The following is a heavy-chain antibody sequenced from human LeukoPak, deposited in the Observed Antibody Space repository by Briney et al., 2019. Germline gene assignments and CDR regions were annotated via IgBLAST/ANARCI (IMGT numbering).Heavy chain of an antibody. CDR2: IIPIFGTA. CDR3: AICLTGVVVAAYFDN. J-gene: IGHJ4*02. CDR1: GGIFSSYA. V-gene: IGHV1-69*06. D-gene: IGHD2-15*01. Sequence: GASVKVSCKASGGIFSSYAISWVRQAPGQGLVWMGGIIPIFGTANYAQKFQGRGTITADKSTSTAYMELSSLRSEDTAVYDCAICLTGVVVAAYFDNWGQGTLVTVSS.